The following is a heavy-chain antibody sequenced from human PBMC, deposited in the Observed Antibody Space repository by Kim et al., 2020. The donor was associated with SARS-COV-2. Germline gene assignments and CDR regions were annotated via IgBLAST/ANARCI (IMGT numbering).Heavy chain of an antibody. CDR1: GFSFSSYG. CDR2: IWYDGSNK. V-gene: IGHV3-33*01. Sequence: GGSPRLSCAASGFSFSSYGMHWVRQAPGKGLEWVAVIWYDGSNKYYADSVKGRFTISRDNSKNTLYLQMNSLRAEDTAVYYCARDGSGSYPTYCFDYWGQGTLVTVSS. D-gene: IGHD3-10*01. J-gene: IGHJ4*02. CDR3: ARDGSGSYPTYCFDY.